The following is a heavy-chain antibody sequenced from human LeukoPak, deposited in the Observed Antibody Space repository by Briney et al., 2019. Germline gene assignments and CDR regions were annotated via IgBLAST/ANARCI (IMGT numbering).Heavy chain of an antibody. CDR3: ARDPLFDFWSGSYFDY. CDR2: FSSSSGNT. CDR1: GFTFSNYA. Sequence: GGSLRLSCAASGFTFSNYAMSWVRQAPGKGLEWVSAFSSSSGNTYYADSVKGRFTISRDNSKNTLYLQMNSLRAEDTAVYYCARDPLFDFWSGSYFDYWGQGTLVTVSS. J-gene: IGHJ4*02. V-gene: IGHV3-23*01. D-gene: IGHD3-3*01.